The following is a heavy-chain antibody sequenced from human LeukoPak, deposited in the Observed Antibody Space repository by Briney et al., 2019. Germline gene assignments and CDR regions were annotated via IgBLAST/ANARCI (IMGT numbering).Heavy chain of an antibody. J-gene: IGHJ6*02. CDR2: IYYSGST. V-gene: IGHV4-30-4*01. CDR1: GGSISSADNY. D-gene: IGHD5-18*01. Sequence: NTSQTLSLTCTVSGGSISSADNYWSWIRQPPGKGLEWIVYIYYSGSTYYNPSLKSRITISVDMSKNQFSLKLSSVTAADTAVYYCARGVGYGHYYYYYGMDVWGQGTTVTVSS. CDR3: ARGVGYGHYYYYYGMDV.